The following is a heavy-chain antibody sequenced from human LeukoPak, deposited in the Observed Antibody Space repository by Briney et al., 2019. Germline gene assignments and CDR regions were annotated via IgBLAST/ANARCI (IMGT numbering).Heavy chain of an antibody. V-gene: IGHV3-15*01. J-gene: IGHJ3*02. D-gene: IGHD3-9*01. CDR3: TTDRAYLRYFDWLADDAFDI. CDR2: IKSKTDGRTT. CDR1: GFTFSNAW. Sequence: GGSLRLSCAASGFTFSNAWMSWVRQAPGKGLEWVGRIKSKTDGRTTDYAAPVKGRFTISRDDSKNTLYLQMNSLKTEDTAVYYCTTDRAYLRYFDWLADDAFDIWGQGTMVTVSS.